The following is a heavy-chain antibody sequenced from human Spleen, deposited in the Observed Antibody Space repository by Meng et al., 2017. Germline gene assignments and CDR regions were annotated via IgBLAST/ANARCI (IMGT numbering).Heavy chain of an antibody. CDR3: ARGPTTMAHDFDY. Sequence: PLQQWGAGLLKPSETLSLPFVVSGGSFSDYYWSWIRQPPGKGLEWIGEINHSGSTNYNPSLESRATISVDTSQNNLSLKLSSVTAADSAVYYCARGPTTMAHDFDYWGQGTLVTVSS. J-gene: IGHJ4*02. CDR2: INHSGST. CDR1: GGSFSDYY. V-gene: IGHV4-34*01. D-gene: IGHD4-11*01.